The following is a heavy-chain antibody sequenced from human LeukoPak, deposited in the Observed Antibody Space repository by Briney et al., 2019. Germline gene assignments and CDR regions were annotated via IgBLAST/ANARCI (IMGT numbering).Heavy chain of an antibody. Sequence: GRSLRLSCAASGFTFSSYGMHWVRQAPGKGLEWVAVISYDGSNKYYADSVKGRFTISGDNSKNTLYLQMNSLRAEDTAVYYCAKGSGSFYYGMDVWGQGTTVTVSS. CDR3: AKGSGSFYYGMDV. D-gene: IGHD1-26*01. CDR1: GFTFSSYG. V-gene: IGHV3-30*18. J-gene: IGHJ6*02. CDR2: ISYDGSNK.